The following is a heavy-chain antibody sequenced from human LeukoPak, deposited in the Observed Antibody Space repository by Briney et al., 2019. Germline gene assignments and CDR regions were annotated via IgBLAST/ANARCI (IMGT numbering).Heavy chain of an antibody. J-gene: IGHJ4*02. V-gene: IGHV3-74*01. CDR3: ARDRAYGDYLDY. D-gene: IGHD4-17*01. CDR2: INSDGSST. CDR1: GCTFSSYW. Sequence: GGSLRLSCAASGCTFSSYWMHWVRQAPGKGLVWVSRINSDGSSTSYADSVKGRFTISRDNAKNTLYLQMNSLRAEDTAVYYCARDRAYGDYLDYWGQGTLVTVSS.